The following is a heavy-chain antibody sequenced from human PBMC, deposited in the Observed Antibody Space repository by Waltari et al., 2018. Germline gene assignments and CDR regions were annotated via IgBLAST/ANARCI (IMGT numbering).Heavy chain of an antibody. CDR2: IYHSGST. Sequence: QVQLQESGPGLVKPSETLSLTCAVSGYSISSGYYWGWIRQPPGKGLEWIGSIYHSGSTYYNPSLKSRVTISVDTSKNQFSLKLSSVTAADTAVYYCARVPRQQLATSYYYYYYYMDVWGKGTTVTVSS. CDR1: GYSISSGYY. D-gene: IGHD6-13*01. J-gene: IGHJ6*03. V-gene: IGHV4-38-2*01. CDR3: ARVPRQQLATSYYYYYYYMDV.